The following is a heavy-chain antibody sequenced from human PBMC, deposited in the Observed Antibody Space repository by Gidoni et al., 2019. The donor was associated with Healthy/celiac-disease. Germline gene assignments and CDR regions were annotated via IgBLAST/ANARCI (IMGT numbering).Heavy chain of an antibody. J-gene: IGHJ4*02. CDR3: ARDGTGPYQDYFDY. V-gene: IGHV4-61*02. D-gene: IGHD1-1*01. CDR1: GGSTSSGSYY. Sequence: QVQLQESGPGLVKPSQTLSLTCTVSGGSTSSGSYYWSWIRQPAGKGLEWIGRIYTSGSTNYNPSLKSRVTISVDTSKNQFSLKLSSVTAADTAVYYCARDGTGPYQDYFDYWGQGTLVTVSS. CDR2: IYTSGST.